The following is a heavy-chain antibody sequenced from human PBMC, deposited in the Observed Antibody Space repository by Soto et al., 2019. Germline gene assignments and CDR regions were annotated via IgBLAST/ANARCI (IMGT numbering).Heavy chain of an antibody. CDR1: GFPFSTYW. V-gene: IGHV3-74*01. J-gene: IGHJ5*02. Sequence: GSLRLSCAASGFPFSTYWMHWLRQAPGKGLVWVSRINGDGSSASYADSVKGRFTISRDNAHNTLYLQMSSLRAEDTAVYYCARELYYDVLTGTDPWGQGTLVTV. D-gene: IGHD3-9*01. CDR2: INGDGSSA. CDR3: ARELYYDVLTGTDP.